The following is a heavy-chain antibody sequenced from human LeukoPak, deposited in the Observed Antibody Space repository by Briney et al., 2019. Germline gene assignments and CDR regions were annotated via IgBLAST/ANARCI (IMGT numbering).Heavy chain of an antibody. D-gene: IGHD7-27*01. CDR2: FDPEDGET. Sequence: ASVTVSCKVSGYTLTELSMHWVRQAPGKGLEWMGGFDPEDGETIYAQKFQGRVTMTEDTSTDTAYMELSSLRSEDTAVYYRATVVHWGYYFDYWGQGTLVTVSS. J-gene: IGHJ4*02. CDR3: ATVVHWGYYFDY. V-gene: IGHV1-24*01. CDR1: GYTLTELS.